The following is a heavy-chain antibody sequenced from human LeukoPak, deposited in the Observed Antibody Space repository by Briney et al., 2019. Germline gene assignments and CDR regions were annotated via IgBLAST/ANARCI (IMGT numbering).Heavy chain of an antibody. Sequence: GRSLRLSCAASGFTFDDYAMHWVRQAPGKGLEWGSGIRWDRGTVGYAGSVKGRFTISRDNAKSSVYLQMNSLRAEDTALYYWARGIDSSGTYSGWGFHLRYWGQGTLVTVSS. V-gene: IGHV3-9*01. CDR3: ARGIDSSGTYSGWGFHLRY. D-gene: IGHD1-26*01. CDR1: GFTFDDYA. J-gene: IGHJ4*02. CDR2: IRWDRGTV.